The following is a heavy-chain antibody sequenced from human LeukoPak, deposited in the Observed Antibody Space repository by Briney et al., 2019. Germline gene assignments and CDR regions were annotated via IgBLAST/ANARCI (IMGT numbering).Heavy chain of an antibody. CDR1: GYTFTNNY. J-gene: IGHJ4*02. CDR3: ARDQEGFDY. V-gene: IGHV1-46*01. Sequence: VASVKVSCKASGYTFTNNYLHWVRQAPEQGLEWMGMIYPRDGSTSYAQNFQGRVTVTRDTSTTTVHMELRGLGSEDTAVYYCARDQEGFDYWGQGTVVTVSS. CDR2: IYPRDGST.